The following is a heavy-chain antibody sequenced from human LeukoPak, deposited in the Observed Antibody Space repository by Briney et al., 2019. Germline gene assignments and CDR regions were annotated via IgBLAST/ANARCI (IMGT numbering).Heavy chain of an antibody. D-gene: IGHD3-10*01. CDR2: IDAAGT. J-gene: IGHJ3*02. V-gene: IGHV3-23*01. CDR3: AKNRGPLDI. CDR1: GFTFSDFA. Sequence: GGSLRLSCAASGFTFSDFAMTWVRQATGKGLEWVSSIDAAGTYYADSVKGRFTISRDNSRNTVYLQLNSLRVDDTAVYYCAKNRGPLDIRGQGTMVIVSS.